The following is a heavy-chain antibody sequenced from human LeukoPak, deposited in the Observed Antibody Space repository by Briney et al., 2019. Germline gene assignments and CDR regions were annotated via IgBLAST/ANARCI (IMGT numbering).Heavy chain of an antibody. D-gene: IGHD1-26*01. Sequence: SETLSLTCTVSGGSISSSSYYWGWIRQPPGKGLEWIGSIYYSGSTYYNPSLKSRVTISVDTSKNQFSLKLSSVTAADTAVYYCARDGIRSYDYWGQGTLVTVSS. CDR2: IYYSGST. CDR1: GGSISSSSYY. J-gene: IGHJ4*02. V-gene: IGHV4-39*07. CDR3: ARDGIRSYDY.